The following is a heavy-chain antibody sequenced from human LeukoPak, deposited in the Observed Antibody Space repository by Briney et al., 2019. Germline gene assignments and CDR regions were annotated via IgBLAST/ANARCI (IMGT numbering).Heavy chain of an antibody. J-gene: IGHJ4*02. D-gene: IGHD3-22*01. Sequence: SETLSLTCTVSGDAITGSSYYWGWIRQPPGKGLEWIGSMYYSGSTYSNPSLKSRVTMSADTSKNQFSLKLSSVSAADTAVYYCARQHYDRTGYYCFDYWDQGTLVSVSS. CDR3: ARQHYDRTGYYCFDY. CDR2: MYYSGST. V-gene: IGHV4-39*01. CDR1: GDAITGSSYY.